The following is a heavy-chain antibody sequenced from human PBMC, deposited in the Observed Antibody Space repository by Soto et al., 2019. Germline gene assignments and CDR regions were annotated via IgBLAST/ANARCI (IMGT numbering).Heavy chain of an antibody. CDR2: IYYSGST. CDR3: ARGEQWLVEGNWFDP. D-gene: IGHD6-19*01. V-gene: IGHV4-59*01. CDR1: GGSISSYY. Sequence: QVQLQESGPGLVKPSETLSLTCTVSGGSISSYYWSWIRQPPGKGLEWIGYIYYSGSTNYNPSLKSRVPISVDTSKNQFSLKLSSVTAADTAVYYCARGEQWLVEGNWFDPWGQGTLVTVSS. J-gene: IGHJ5*02.